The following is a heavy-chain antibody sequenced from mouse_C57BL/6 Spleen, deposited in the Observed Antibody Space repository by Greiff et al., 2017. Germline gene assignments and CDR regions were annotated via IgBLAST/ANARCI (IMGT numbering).Heavy chain of an antibody. J-gene: IGHJ3*01. CDR2: ISDGGSYT. Sequence: EVMLVESGGGLVKPGGSLKLSCAASGFTFSSYAMSWVRQTPEKRLEWVATISDGGSYTYYPDNVKGRFTISRDNAKNNLYLQMSHLKSEDTAMYYCADYDRFAYWGQGTLVTVSA. V-gene: IGHV5-4*03. CDR1: GFTFSSYA. D-gene: IGHD2-4*01. CDR3: ADYDRFAY.